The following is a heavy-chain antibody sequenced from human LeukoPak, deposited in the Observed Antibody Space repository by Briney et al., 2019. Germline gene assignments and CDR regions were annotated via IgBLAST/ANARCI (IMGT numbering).Heavy chain of an antibody. J-gene: IGHJ4*02. CDR2: ISAYNGNT. Sequence: ASVTVSCKASGYTFTIYGISWVRQAPGQGREWMGWISAYNGNTNYAQKLQGRVTMTTDTSTSTAYMELRSLRSDDTAVYYCARELGDTAMAPYDYWGQGTLVTVSS. D-gene: IGHD5-18*01. CDR3: ARELGDTAMAPYDY. CDR1: GYTFTIYG. V-gene: IGHV1-18*01.